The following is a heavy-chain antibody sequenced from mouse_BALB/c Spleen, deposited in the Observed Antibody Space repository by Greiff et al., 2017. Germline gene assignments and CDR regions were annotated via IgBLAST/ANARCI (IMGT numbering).Heavy chain of an antibody. D-gene: IGHD2-2*01. CDR1: GDSITSGY. CDR2: ISYSGST. Sequence: EVKLLESGPSLVKPSQTLSLTCSVTGDSITSGYWNWIRKFPGNKLEYMGYISYSGSTYYNPSLKSRISITRDTSKNQYYLQLNSVTTEDTATYYCARLATMVTTRYWYFDVWGAGTTVTVSS. J-gene: IGHJ1*01. V-gene: IGHV3-8*02. CDR3: ARLATMVTTRYWYFDV.